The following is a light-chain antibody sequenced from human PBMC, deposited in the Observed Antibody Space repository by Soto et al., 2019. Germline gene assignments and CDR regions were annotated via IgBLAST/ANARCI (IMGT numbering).Light chain of an antibody. Sequence: DIQMTQSPSSLSASVGDRVTITCRTSQAVKYLNWYQQIPGKAPKFLIATASILQSGVPSRFSGSGSGTEFPLPINTLQREEFAIYYCQPSDRAPLTFGGGPNVELK. J-gene: IGKJ4*01. CDR2: TAS. CDR3: QPSDRAPLT. V-gene: IGKV1-39*01. CDR1: QAVKY.